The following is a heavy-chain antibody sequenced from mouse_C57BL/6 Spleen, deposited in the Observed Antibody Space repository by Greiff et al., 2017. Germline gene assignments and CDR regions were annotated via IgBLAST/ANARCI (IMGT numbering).Heavy chain of an antibody. J-gene: IGHJ2*01. V-gene: IGHV5-4*03. CDR3: ARGNYYADY. CDR1: GFTFSSYA. D-gene: IGHD2-1*01. CDR2: ISDGGSYT. Sequence: EVMLVESGGGLVKPGGSLKLSCAASGFTFSSYAMSWVRQTPEKRLEWVATISDGGSYTYYPDNVKGRFTISRDNAKNNLYLQMSHLKSEDAAMYYCARGNYYADYWGQGTTLTVSS.